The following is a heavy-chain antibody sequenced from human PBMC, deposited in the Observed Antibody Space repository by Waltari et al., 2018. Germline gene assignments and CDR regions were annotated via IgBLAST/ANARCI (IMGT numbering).Heavy chain of an antibody. CDR3: ARARCSGGSCYSKIDY. J-gene: IGHJ4*02. CDR2: ISSSSSTI. V-gene: IGHV3-48*04. D-gene: IGHD2-15*01. Sequence: EVQLVESGGGLVQPGGSLRLSCAASGFTFSSYSMNWVRQAPGKGLEWVSYISSSSSTIYYADSVKGRFTISRDNAKNSLYLQMNSLRAEDTAVYYCARARCSGGSCYSKIDYWGQGTLVTVSS. CDR1: GFTFSSYS.